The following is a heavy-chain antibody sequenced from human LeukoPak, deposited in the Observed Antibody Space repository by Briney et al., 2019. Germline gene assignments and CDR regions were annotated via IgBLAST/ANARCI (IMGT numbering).Heavy chain of an antibody. V-gene: IGHV4-59*01. CDR1: GGSISSYY. Sequence: SGTLSLTCTVSGGSISSYYWSWIRQPPGKGLEWIGYIYYSGSTNYNPSLKSRVTISVDTSKNQFSLKLSSVTAADTAVYYCARTLRYSYNWFDPWGQGTLVTVSS. J-gene: IGHJ5*02. CDR3: ARTLRYSYNWFDP. D-gene: IGHD2-21*01. CDR2: IYYSGST.